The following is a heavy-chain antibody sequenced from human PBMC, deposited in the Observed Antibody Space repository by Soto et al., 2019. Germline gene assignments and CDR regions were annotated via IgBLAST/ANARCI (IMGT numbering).Heavy chain of an antibody. D-gene: IGHD2-2*01. V-gene: IGHV3-53*01. CDR1: GFTVSTNY. Sequence: EVQLVESGGGLIQPGGSLRLSCAASGFTVSTNYMSWVRQAPGKGLEWVSIIYSGGTTYYADSVRGRFTISRDNSKNTLYLQMNSLRAEDTAVYYCARGYCISSSCYAAWFDPWGQGTLVTVSS. J-gene: IGHJ5*02. CDR2: IYSGGTT. CDR3: ARGYCISSSCYAAWFDP.